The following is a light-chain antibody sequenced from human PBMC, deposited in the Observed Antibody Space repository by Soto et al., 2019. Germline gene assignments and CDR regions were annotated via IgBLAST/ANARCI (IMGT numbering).Light chain of an antibody. V-gene: IGKV3-15*01. CDR3: QQYNNWPPIT. CDR1: QSISDT. Sequence: EIVMTQSPATLSVSPGGRATLSCRASQSISDTLAWYQQKPGQAPRLLIYSASRGATGFPARFSGSGSGTEFTLTISSLQSEDFAAYYCQQYNNWPPITFGQGTRLE. J-gene: IGKJ5*01. CDR2: SAS.